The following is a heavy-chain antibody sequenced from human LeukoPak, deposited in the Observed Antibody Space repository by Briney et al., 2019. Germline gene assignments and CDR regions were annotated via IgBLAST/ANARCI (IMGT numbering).Heavy chain of an antibody. J-gene: IGHJ4*02. Sequence: GGSLRLSCAASGFTFSNYWMTWVRQAPGKGLEWVANIGQDGGEKYYVDSVKGRFTISRDNTKDSLYLQMNGLGAEDTALYYCAGLRGVSYWGRGTLVTVSS. D-gene: IGHD3-10*01. CDR2: IGQDGGEK. CDR3: AGLRGVSY. V-gene: IGHV3-7*01. CDR1: GFTFSNYW.